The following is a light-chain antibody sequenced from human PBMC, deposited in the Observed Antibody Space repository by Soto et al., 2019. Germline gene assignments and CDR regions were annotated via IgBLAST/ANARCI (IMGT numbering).Light chain of an antibody. J-gene: IGKJ2*01. CDR3: LQDYATPYT. CDR2: AAA. CDR1: QDIGND. V-gene: IGKV1-6*01. Sequence: IQMTQSPSSLSASVGDRVNITCRASQDIGNDLGWYQQKPGKAPKLLIFAAATLQSGVPLSFSGRGSGTDFPLTISSVLPEDSAIYFCLQDYATPYTFGQGTNLEIK.